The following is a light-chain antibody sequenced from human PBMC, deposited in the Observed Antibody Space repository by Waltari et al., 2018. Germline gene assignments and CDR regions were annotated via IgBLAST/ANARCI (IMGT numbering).Light chain of an antibody. CDR1: QSLLHSNGYNY. V-gene: IGKV2-28*01. J-gene: IGKJ2*01. CDR2: LGS. Sequence: DLVMTQSPLSLLVTPGASASISRRSSQSLLHSNGYNYLDWYLQKPGQSPQLLIYLGSNRASGVPDRFSGSGSGTDFTLKISRVEAEDVGVYYCMQALQTPRTFGQGTKLEI. CDR3: MQALQTPRT.